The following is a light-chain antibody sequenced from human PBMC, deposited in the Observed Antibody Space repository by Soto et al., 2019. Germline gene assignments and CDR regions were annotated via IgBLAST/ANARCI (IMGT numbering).Light chain of an antibody. CDR3: QQYSSSPRT. V-gene: IGKV3-20*01. Sequence: EIVLTQSPGTLSLSPGERATLSCRASQHVNSNYLAWYQQKPGQAPRLLIYAASSRATGIPDRFSGSGSGTDFALTISRLEPEDFAVYYCQQYSSSPRTCGQGTKGDIK. J-gene: IGKJ1*01. CDR2: AAS. CDR1: QHVNSNY.